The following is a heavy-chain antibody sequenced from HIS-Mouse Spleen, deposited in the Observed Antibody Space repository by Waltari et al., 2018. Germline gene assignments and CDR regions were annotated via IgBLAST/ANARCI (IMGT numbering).Heavy chain of an antibody. D-gene: IGHD1-26*01. Sequence: EVQLVESGGGLVKPGGSLRLSCAASGFTFSNAWMSWVRQAPGKGLEWVGRIKSKTDGGPTDYAAPVKGRFTISRDYSKNTLYLQMNSLKTEDTAVYYCTTDRADVVGATGEFGYWGQGTLVTVSS. CDR3: TTDRADVVGATGEFGY. J-gene: IGHJ4*02. V-gene: IGHV3-15*01. CDR2: IKSKTDGGPT. CDR1: GFTFSNAW.